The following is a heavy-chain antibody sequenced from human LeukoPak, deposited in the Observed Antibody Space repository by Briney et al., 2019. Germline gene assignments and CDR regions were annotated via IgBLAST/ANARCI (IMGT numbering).Heavy chain of an antibody. CDR1: GFTFSSYG. V-gene: IGHV3-30*18. Sequence: GGSLRLSCAASGFTFSSYGMHWVRQAPGKGLEGVAVISYDGSNKYYADSVKGRFTISRDNSKNTLYLQMNSLRAEDTAVYYCAKAMVRGVISPFDYWGQGTLVTVSS. J-gene: IGHJ4*02. D-gene: IGHD3-10*01. CDR3: AKAMVRGVISPFDY. CDR2: ISYDGSNK.